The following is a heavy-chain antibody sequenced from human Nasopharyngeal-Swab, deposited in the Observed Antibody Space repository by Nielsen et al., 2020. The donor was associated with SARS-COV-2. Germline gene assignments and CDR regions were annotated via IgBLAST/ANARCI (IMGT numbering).Heavy chain of an antibody. D-gene: IGHD1-1*01. CDR3: ARDESWRYYCGMDV. V-gene: IGHV4-34*01. CDR1: GGSFSGYY. CDR2: INHSGST. J-gene: IGHJ6*02. Sequence: SETLSLTCAVYGGSFSGYYWSWIRQPPGKGLEWIGEINHSGSTNYNPSLKSRVTISVDTSKNQFSLKLSSVTAADTAVYYCARDESWRYYCGMDVWGQGTTVTVSS.